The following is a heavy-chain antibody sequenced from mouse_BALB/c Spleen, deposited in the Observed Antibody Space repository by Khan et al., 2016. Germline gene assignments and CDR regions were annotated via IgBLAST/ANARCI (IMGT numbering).Heavy chain of an antibody. CDR2: INPSNGGT. CDR1: GYTFTSYY. J-gene: IGHJ4*01. CDR3: TRASKALLLRDVMDY. D-gene: IGHD1-1*01. Sequence: QVQLQQPGAELVKPGASVKLSCKASGYTFTSYYMYWVKQRPGQGLEWIGEINPSNGGTNFNEKFKSKATLTVDKSSSTAYMQLSSLTSEDSAVYYCTRASKALLLRDVMDYWGQGTSVTVAS. V-gene: IGHV1S81*02.